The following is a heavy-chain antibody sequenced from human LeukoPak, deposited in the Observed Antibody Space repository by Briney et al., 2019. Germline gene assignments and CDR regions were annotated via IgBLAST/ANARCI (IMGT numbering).Heavy chain of an antibody. CDR3: ARDRLSAAVAFDY. CDR1: GFTFDDYG. V-gene: IGHV3-20*04. J-gene: IGHJ4*02. CDR2: INWNGGST. Sequence: GGSLGLSCAASGFTFDDYGMSWVRQGPGKGLEWVSFINWNGGSTGYVDSVKGRFTISRDNAKNSLYLQMNSLRAEDTALYYCARDRLSAAVAFDYWGQGTLVTVSS. D-gene: IGHD4-23*01.